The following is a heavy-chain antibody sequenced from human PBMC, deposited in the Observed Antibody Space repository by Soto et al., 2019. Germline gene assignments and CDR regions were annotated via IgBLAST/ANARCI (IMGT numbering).Heavy chain of an antibody. CDR2: MSHSGGT. J-gene: IGHJ3*02. D-gene: IGHD6-25*01. CDR3: ARVARGTVAAVVDSFDT. V-gene: IGHV4-34*01. Sequence: QVQLQQWGAGLLKPSETLSLTCAVYGGFVSSGSYYWSWIRQPPGKGLEWIGEMSHSGGTHYNPSVTGPVILTVDTSKNLCSLTMSSVAAEYRAMYYCARVARGTVAAVVDSFDTWGPGTMVAVSS. CDR1: GGFVSSGSYY.